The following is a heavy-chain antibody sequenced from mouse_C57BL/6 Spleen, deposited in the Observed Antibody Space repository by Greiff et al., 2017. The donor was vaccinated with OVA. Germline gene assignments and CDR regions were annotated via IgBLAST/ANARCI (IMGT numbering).Heavy chain of an antibody. CDR2: ISHKANGYTT. V-gene: IGHV7-3*01. Sequence: VQLKESGGGLVQPGGSLSLSCAASGFTFTDYYMSWVRQPPGKALEWFGFISHKANGYTTEYSVTVKGRFTISRANSQSILYLQRNALRAEDSATYYCARYYYRKGYFEGWGTGTTVTVSS. J-gene: IGHJ1*03. CDR3: ARYYYRKGYFEG. D-gene: IGHD2-14*01. CDR1: GFTFTDYY.